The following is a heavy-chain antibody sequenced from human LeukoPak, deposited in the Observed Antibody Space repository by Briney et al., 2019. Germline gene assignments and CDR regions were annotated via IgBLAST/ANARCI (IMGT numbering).Heavy chain of an antibody. Sequence: PGRSLRLSCAASGFTFSSYAMHWVRQAPGKGLEWVAVISYDGSNKYYADSVKGRFTISRDNSKNTLYLQVNSLRAEDTAVYYCARNLYDILTGYLDYWGQGTLVTVSS. CDR2: ISYDGSNK. CDR3: ARNLYDILTGYLDY. V-gene: IGHV3-30-3*01. J-gene: IGHJ4*02. D-gene: IGHD3-9*01. CDR1: GFTFSSYA.